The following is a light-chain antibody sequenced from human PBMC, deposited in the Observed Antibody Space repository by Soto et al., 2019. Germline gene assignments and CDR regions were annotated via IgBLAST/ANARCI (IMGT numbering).Light chain of an antibody. Sequence: QSALTQPPSASGSPGQSVTISCTGTSSDVGGYNYVSWYQQHPGKAPKLMIYEVSKRPSGVPDRFSGSKSGNTASLTVSGRQAEDEANYYCSSYAGSRGVFGGGTKVTVL. CDR3: SSYAGSRGV. CDR1: SSDVGGYNY. CDR2: EVS. V-gene: IGLV2-8*01. J-gene: IGLJ3*02.